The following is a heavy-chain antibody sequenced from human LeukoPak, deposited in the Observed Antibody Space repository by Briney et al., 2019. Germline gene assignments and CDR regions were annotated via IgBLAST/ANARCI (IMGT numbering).Heavy chain of an antibody. CDR3: VRLRRNRDRSGYYYYYNY. V-gene: IGHV3-21*01. D-gene: IGHD3-22*01. CDR2: ISSGSTYI. Sequence: PGGSLRLSCEASGFSLSSHSMNWVRQTPGKGLEWVSSISSGSTYINYADSVRGRFTISRDNAKNSVYLQLNSLRVEDTALYYCVRLRRNRDRSGYYYYYNYWGQGILVTVSS. CDR1: GFSLSSHS. J-gene: IGHJ4*02.